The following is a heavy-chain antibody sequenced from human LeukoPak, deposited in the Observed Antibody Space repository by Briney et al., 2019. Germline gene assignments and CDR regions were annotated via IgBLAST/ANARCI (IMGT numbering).Heavy chain of an antibody. D-gene: IGHD6-19*01. CDR1: GFTFSSYG. J-gene: IGHJ3*02. CDR2: ISYDGSNK. Sequence: PGGSLRLSCAASGFTFSSYGMHWVRQAPGKGLEWVAVISYDGSNKYYADSVKGRFTISRDNSKNTLYLQMNSLRAEDTAVYYCAKDPVAVAGGAFDIWGQGTMVTVSS. V-gene: IGHV3-30*18. CDR3: AKDPVAVAGGAFDI.